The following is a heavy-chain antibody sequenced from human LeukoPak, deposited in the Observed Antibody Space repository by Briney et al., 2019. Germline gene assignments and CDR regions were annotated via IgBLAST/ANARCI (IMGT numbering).Heavy chain of an antibody. Sequence: GGSLRLSCAASGFTFSSYSMNWVRQAPGKGLEWVSSISSSSSYIYYADSVKGRFTISRDNAKNSLYLQMNSLRAEDTAVYYCASGPPYYCSSTSCYPYYYYHYGMDVWGQGTTVTVSS. CDR2: ISSSSSYI. V-gene: IGHV3-21*01. CDR1: GFTFSSYS. J-gene: IGHJ6*02. CDR3: ASGPPYYCSSTSCYPYYYYHYGMDV. D-gene: IGHD2-2*01.